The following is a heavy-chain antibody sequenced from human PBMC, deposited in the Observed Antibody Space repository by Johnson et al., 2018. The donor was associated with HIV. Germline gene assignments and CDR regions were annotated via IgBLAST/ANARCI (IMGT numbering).Heavy chain of an antibody. CDR1: GFTVSSNY. J-gene: IGHJ3*02. CDR3: ARGGGSSSIYDAFDI. D-gene: IGHD6-13*01. V-gene: IGHV3-53*01. Sequence: VQLVESGGGLIQPGGSLRLSCAASGFTVSSNYMNWVRQAPGKGLEWVADSVKGRFTISRDNSKNTLYLQMNSLRAEDTALYYCARGGGSSSIYDAFDIWGQGTMVTVSS.